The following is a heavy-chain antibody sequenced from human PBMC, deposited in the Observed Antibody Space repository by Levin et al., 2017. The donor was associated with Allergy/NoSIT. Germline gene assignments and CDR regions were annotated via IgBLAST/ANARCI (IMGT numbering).Heavy chain of an antibody. J-gene: IGHJ4*02. D-gene: IGHD2-8*01. CDR2: ISGSGGST. CDR1: GFTFSSYA. V-gene: IGHV3-23*01. CDR3: AKDLGVGIVLMVYAIPTLLGFDY. Sequence: GGSLRLSCAASGFTFSSYAMSWVRQAPGKGLEWVSAISGSGGSTYYADSVKGRFTISRDNSKNTLYLQMNSLRAEDTAVYYCAKDLGVGIVLMVYAIPTLLGFDYWGQGTLVTVSS.